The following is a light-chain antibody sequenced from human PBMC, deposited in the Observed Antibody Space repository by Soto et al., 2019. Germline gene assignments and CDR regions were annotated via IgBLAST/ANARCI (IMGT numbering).Light chain of an antibody. Sequence: EIVLTQSPGTLSLSPREGATLSSRASQSVANNYLAWYQQRPGQAPRVLISGASNISSGTPDRCSGSGSGTDFTLTISRLESEDFAVYYCQHYGSSPPPTLGQGTKLELK. CDR2: GAS. J-gene: IGKJ2*01. V-gene: IGKV3-20*01. CDR1: QSVANNY. CDR3: QHYGSSPPPT.